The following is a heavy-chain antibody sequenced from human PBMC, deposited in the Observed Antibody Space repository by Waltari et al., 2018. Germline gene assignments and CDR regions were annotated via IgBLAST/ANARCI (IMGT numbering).Heavy chain of an antibody. CDR2: IYCRGST. D-gene: IGHD2-21*01. V-gene: IGHV4-30-4*08. CDR3: ARDGGDCPFDY. CDR1: GGPISSGDYS. J-gene: IGHJ4*02. Sequence: QVQLQESGPGLVKPSQTLSLTCTVSGGPISSGDYSWSWIRQPPGKGLEWIGYIYCRGSTYYNPTLKSRVTIAVDTSKNQFSLKLSSVTAADTAVYYCARDGGDCPFDYWGQGTLVTVSS.